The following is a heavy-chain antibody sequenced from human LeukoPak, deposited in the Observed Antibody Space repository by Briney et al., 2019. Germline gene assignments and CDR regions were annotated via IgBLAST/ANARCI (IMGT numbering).Heavy chain of an antibody. CDR1: GFSLSTTGVG. V-gene: IGHV2-5*01. J-gene: IGHJ4*02. D-gene: IGHD3-3*01. CDR3: AHKTFGVVAFDY. Sequence: ESGPTLVKPTQTLTLTCTFSGFSLSTTGVGVSWIRQPPGKALEWLAVTYWNDDKSYSPSLESRLTITKDTSKNQVVLTMTNMDPVDTATYYCAHKTFGVVAFDYWGQGTLVTVSS. CDR2: TYWNDDK.